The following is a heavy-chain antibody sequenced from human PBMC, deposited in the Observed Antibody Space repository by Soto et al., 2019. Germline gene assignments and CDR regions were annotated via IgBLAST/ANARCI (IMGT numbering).Heavy chain of an antibody. Sequence: PSETLSLTCAVSGGSISSGGYSWSWIRQPPGKGLEWIGYIYHSGSTYHNPSLKSRVTISVDRSKNQFSLKLSSVTAADTAVYYCARGRFFITIFGVPHIGGWFDPWGQGTLVTVSS. V-gene: IGHV4-30-2*01. D-gene: IGHD3-3*01. CDR3: ARGRFFITIFGVPHIGGWFDP. J-gene: IGHJ5*02. CDR1: GGSISSGGYS. CDR2: IYHSGST.